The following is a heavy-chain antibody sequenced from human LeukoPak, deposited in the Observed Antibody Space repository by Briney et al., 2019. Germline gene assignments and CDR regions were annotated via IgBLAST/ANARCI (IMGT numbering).Heavy chain of an antibody. J-gene: IGHJ5*02. CDR2: INVNSGDT. V-gene: IGHV1-2*02. CDR1: GYRFTDYY. CDR3: ARSYYDVLTGNYMWLAP. D-gene: IGHD3-9*01. Sequence: ASVKVSCKASGYRFTDYYIHWVRQAPGQGLEWMGWINVNSGDTYHSQKFQDRATMTGDTSINTAYMELSRLRSDDTAVFYCARSYYDVLTGNYMWLAPWGQGTLVTVSS.